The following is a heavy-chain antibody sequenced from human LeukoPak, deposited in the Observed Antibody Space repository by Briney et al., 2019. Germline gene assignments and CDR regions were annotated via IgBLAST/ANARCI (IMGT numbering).Heavy chain of an antibody. CDR3: ASWNLDDMFAFDI. CDR1: GGSISSSSYY. V-gene: IGHV4-39*07. CDR2: LYASGST. Sequence: PSETLSLTCTVSGGSISSSSYYWGWIRQPPGKGLEWIGRLYASGSTNYNPSLKSRVTISVDTSKNQFSLKLSPVTAADTAVYYCASWNLDDMFAFDIWGQGTMVTVSS. J-gene: IGHJ3*02. D-gene: IGHD1-1*01.